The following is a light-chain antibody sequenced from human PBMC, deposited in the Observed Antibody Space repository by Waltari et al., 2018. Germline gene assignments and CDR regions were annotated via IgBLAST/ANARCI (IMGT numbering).Light chain of an antibody. J-gene: IGKJ5*01. Sequence: EIVLTQSPATLSLSPGEIATLSCRASQSVSSYLAWYQQKPGQAPRLLIYDASNRATGIPARFSGSGSGTDFTLTISSLEPEDFAVYYCQQRSNFITFGQGTRLEIK. CDR2: DAS. V-gene: IGKV3-11*01. CDR3: QQRSNFIT. CDR1: QSVSSY.